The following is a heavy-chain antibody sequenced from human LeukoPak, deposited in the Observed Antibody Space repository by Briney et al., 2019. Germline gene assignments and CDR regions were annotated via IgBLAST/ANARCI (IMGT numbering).Heavy chain of an antibody. CDR1: GFTFSSYA. CDR3: APPRAAGFFS. V-gene: IGHV3-23*01. J-gene: IGHJ5*02. CDR2: ITGSSSST. D-gene: IGHD6-13*01. Sequence: GGSLRLSCAASGFTFSSYAMNWIRQAPGKGLEWVSSITGSSSSTYYADSVKGRFTISRDNSENTLYLQMNSLRADDTAVYYCAPPRAAGFFSWGQGTLVTVSS.